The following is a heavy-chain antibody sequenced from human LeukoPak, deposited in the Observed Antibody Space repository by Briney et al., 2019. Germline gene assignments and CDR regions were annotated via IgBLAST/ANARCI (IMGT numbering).Heavy chain of an antibody. Sequence: SETLSLTCTVSGGAISYFYWSWIRQPAGKGLEWIGRIYTSGSTNYNPSLKSRVTMSVDTSKNQFSLKLSSVTAADTAVYYCARDRYYYDSSGSHFDYWGQGTLVTVSS. CDR3: ARDRYYYDSSGSHFDY. V-gene: IGHV4-4*07. CDR1: GGAISYFY. CDR2: IYTSGST. D-gene: IGHD3-22*01. J-gene: IGHJ4*02.